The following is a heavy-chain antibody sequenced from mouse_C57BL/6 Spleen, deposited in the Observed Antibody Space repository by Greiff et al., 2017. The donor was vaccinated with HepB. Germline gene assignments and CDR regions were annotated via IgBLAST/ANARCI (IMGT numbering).Heavy chain of an antibody. CDR3: ARGGEGFAY. CDR1: GYTFTDYN. J-gene: IGHJ3*01. Sequence: EVQGVESGPELVKPGASVKMSCKASGYTFTDYNMHWVKQSHGKSLEWIGYINPNNGGTSYNQKFKGKATLTVNKSSSTAYMELRSLTSEDSAVYYCARGGEGFAYWGQGTLVTVSA. V-gene: IGHV1-22*01. CDR2: INPNNGGT.